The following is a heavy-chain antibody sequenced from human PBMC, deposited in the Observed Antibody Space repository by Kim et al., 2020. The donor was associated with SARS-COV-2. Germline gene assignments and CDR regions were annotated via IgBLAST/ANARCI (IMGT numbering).Heavy chain of an antibody. CDR3: ARGGLGGVYDTHSDFDY. D-gene: IGHD3-22*01. CDR1: GYTFTGYY. Sequence: ASVKVSCKASGYTFTGYYMHWVRQAPGQGLEWMGWINPNSGGTNYAQKFQGWVTMTRDTSISTAYMELSRLRSDDTAVYYCARGGLGGVYDTHSDFDYWGQGTLVTVSS. J-gene: IGHJ4*02. V-gene: IGHV1-2*04. CDR2: INPNSGGT.